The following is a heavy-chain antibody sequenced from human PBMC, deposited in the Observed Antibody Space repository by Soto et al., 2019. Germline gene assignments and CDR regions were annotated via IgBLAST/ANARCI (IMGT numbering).Heavy chain of an antibody. J-gene: IGHJ4*02. V-gene: IGHV3-48*04. D-gene: IGHD6-6*01. CDR3: AGQYSSSSVEF. CDR2: ISSGAITI. CDR1: GFTFSSYA. Sequence: GGSLRLSCAASGFTFSSYAMSWVRQAPGKGLEWVSYISSGAITIYYADSVKGRFTISRDNAKNSLYLQMNSLRAEDTAVYYCAGQYSSSSVEFWGQGTLVTVSS.